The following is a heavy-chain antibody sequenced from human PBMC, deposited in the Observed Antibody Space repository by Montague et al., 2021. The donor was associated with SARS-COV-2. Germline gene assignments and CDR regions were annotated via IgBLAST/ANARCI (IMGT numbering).Heavy chain of an antibody. J-gene: IGHJ4*02. V-gene: IGHV4-31*03. CDR1: GGSISSGGYY. CDR3: ARGGTIFGVVIRPFDY. D-gene: IGHD3-3*01. Sequence: TLSLTCTVSGGSISSGGYYWSWIRQPPGKGLEWIGYIYYSGSTYYXXXLKSRVTISVDTSKNQFSLKLSSVTAADTAVYYCARGGTIFGVVIRPFDYWGQGTLVTVSS. CDR2: IYYSGST.